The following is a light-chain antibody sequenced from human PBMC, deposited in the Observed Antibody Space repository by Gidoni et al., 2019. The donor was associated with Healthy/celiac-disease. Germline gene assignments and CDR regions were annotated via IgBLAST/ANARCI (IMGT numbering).Light chain of an antibody. CDR1: SSDVGGYNY. Sequence: SALTSPASVPGSPGQSITISCTGTSSDVGGYNYVSWYQQHPGKAPQLMIYDVSNRPSGVSNRFSGSKSGNTASLTISGLQAEDEADYYCSSYTSSSTLVVFGGGTRLTVL. CDR3: SSYTSSSTLVV. J-gene: IGLJ2*01. V-gene: IGLV2-14*01. CDR2: DVS.